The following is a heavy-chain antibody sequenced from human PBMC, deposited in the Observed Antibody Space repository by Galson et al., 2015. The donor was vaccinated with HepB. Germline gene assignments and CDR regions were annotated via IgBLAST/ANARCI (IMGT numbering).Heavy chain of an antibody. CDR3: AKDLVGGYYYYYMDA. Sequence: SLRLSCAASGFTFSSYGMHWVRQAPGKGLEWVAVISYDGSKKHYADSAKGRFSISRDNSKNTLYLQMNSLRAEDTAVYYCAKDLVGGYYYYYMDAWGKGTTVTVSS. CDR2: ISYDGSKK. J-gene: IGHJ6*03. CDR1: GFTFSSYG. V-gene: IGHV3-30*18. D-gene: IGHD3-3*01.